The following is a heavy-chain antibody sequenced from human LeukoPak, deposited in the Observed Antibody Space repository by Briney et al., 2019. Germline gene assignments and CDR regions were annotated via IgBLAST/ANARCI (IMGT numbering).Heavy chain of an antibody. J-gene: IGHJ4*02. D-gene: IGHD6-13*01. CDR3: ASSPPAAAGSWNGY. CDR2: ISSSGSTI. Sequence: GGSLRLSCAASGFTFSSYEMNWVRQAPGKGLEWVPYISSSGSTIYYADSVKGRFTISRDNAKNSLYLQMNSLRAEDTAVYYCASSPPAAAGSWNGYWGQGTLVTVSS. CDR1: GFTFSSYE. V-gene: IGHV3-48*03.